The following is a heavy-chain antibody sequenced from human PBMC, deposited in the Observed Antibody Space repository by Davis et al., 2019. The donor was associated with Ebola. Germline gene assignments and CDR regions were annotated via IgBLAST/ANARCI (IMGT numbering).Heavy chain of an antibody. CDR1: GGSFSGYY. CDR3: ARTTRGSGWFVDY. J-gene: IGHJ4*02. CDR2: INYSGST. Sequence: SETLSLTCAVYGGSFSGYYWSWIRQPPGKGLEWIGEINYSGSTNYNPSLKSRVSISLDRSKNQFSLKVTSLTAADTAVYYCARTTRGSGWFVDYWGQGTLVTVSS. D-gene: IGHD6-19*01. V-gene: IGHV4-34*01.